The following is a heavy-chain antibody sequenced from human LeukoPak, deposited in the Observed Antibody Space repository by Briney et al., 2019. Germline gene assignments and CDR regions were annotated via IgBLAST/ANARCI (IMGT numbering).Heavy chain of an antibody. V-gene: IGHV3-53*01. CDR2: IYSDGTT. CDR1: PFTASSTY. CDR3: ARDSSSFPNYFDY. J-gene: IGHJ4*02. D-gene: IGHD3-3*02. Sequence: GGSLRLSCAAPPFTASSTYMSWVRQAPGKGLEWVSLIYSDGTTFYADSVKGRFAISTDNSKNTLYLQMSSLRAEDTAVYYCARDSSSFPNYFDYWGQGTLITVSS.